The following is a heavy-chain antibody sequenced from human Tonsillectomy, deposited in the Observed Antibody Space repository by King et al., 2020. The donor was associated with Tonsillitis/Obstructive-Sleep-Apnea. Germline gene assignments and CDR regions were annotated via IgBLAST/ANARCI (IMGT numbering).Heavy chain of an antibody. D-gene: IGHD2-2*01. J-gene: IGHJ4*01. V-gene: IGHV5-51*01. CDR3: ARGYCISTSCYAPFDH. CDR2: IFPGDSDS. Sequence: VQLVQSGAEVKKPGASLKIACKASGYNFPTSWIGWVRQMPGKGLEWMGSIFPGDSDSRYSASFQGQVTMSADKSISTAYLQWSSLKASDTAMYYCARGYCISTSCYAPFDHWGHGTLVTVSS. CDR1: GYNFPTSW.